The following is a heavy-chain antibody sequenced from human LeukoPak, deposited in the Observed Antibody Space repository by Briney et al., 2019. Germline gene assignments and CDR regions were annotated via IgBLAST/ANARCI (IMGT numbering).Heavy chain of an antibody. V-gene: IGHV3-30*18. J-gene: IGHJ4*02. Sequence: GGSLRLSCAASGLTFSSYDMHWVRQAPGKGLEWVAVISYDGVNKYYADSVKGRFTISRDNSKNTLYLQMNSLRVEDTAVYYCAKGRQVVATIPPYFDYWGQGALVTVSS. CDR3: AKGRQVVATIPPYFDY. CDR2: ISYDGVNK. D-gene: IGHD2-15*01. CDR1: GLTFSSYD.